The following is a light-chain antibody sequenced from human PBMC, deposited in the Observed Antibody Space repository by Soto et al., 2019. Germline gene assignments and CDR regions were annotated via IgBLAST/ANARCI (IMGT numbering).Light chain of an antibody. CDR1: SSDVGSYNL. Sequence: QSALTQPASVSGSPGQSITISCTGTSSDVGSYNLVSWYQQHPGKVPKIMIYEASKRPSGAPNRFSASKSGNTASLTISGRLAEEEAAYYCCSYAGSSTWVFGAGTKVTVL. V-gene: IGLV2-23*01. J-gene: IGLJ1*01. CDR3: CSYAGSSTWV. CDR2: EAS.